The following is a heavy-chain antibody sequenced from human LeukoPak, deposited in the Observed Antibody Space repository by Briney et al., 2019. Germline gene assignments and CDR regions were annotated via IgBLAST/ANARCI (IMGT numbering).Heavy chain of an antibody. CDR2: ISWNSGSI. CDR1: GFTFDDYA. V-gene: IGHV3-9*03. Sequence: GGSLRLSCAASGFTFDDYAMHWVRQAPGKGLEWASGISWNSGSIGYADSVKGRFTISRVNAKNSLYLQMNSLRAEDMALYYCTTEQPPEGAIFGVVIMDGSNWFDPWGQGTLVTVSS. CDR3: TTEQPPEGAIFGVVIMDGSNWFDP. J-gene: IGHJ5*02. D-gene: IGHD3-3*01.